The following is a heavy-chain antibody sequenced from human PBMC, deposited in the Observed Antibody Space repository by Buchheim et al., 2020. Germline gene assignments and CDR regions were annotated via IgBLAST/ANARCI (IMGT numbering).Heavy chain of an antibody. Sequence: EVQLVESGGGLVQPGGSLRLSCAASGFAFSTYSMNWVRQAPGKGLEWVSYISYSSSSIYYADSVKGRFTISRDSAKNSLYLQMNSLRDEDKAVYYCARGRIITPDFGMDVWGQGTT. D-gene: IGHD3-16*01. J-gene: IGHJ6*02. CDR2: ISYSSSSI. CDR3: ARGRIITPDFGMDV. V-gene: IGHV3-48*02. CDR1: GFAFSTYS.